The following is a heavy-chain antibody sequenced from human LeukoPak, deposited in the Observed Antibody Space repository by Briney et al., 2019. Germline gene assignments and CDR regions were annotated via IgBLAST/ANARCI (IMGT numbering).Heavy chain of an antibody. Sequence: PSETLSLTCAVYGGSFSGYYWSWIRPPPGKGLEWIGEINHSGSTNYNPSLKSRVTISVDTSKNQFSLKLNSVTAADTAVYYCARVGGENSGYRYYFDFWGQGTLVTVSS. D-gene: IGHD5-18*01. CDR1: GGSFSGYY. V-gene: IGHV4-34*01. CDR3: ARVGGENSGYRYYFDF. J-gene: IGHJ4*02. CDR2: INHSGST.